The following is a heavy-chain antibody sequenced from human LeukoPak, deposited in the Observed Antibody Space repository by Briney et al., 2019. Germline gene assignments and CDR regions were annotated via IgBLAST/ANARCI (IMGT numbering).Heavy chain of an antibody. CDR2: IGVYNGNI. CDR1: GYTFTGYY. CDR3: ARDGLSSGYYYFDY. V-gene: IGHV1-18*04. J-gene: IGHJ4*02. Sequence: ASVKVSCKASGYTFTGYYMHWVRQAPGQGLEWMGWIGVYNGNINYAQKLQGRVTMTTDTSTSTAYMELRSLRSDDTAVYYCARDGLSSGYYYFDYWGQGTLVTVSS. D-gene: IGHD3-22*01.